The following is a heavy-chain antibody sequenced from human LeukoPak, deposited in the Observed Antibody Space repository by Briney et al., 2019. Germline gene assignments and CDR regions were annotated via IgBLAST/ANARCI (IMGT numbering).Heavy chain of an antibody. CDR1: GYTLTELS. V-gene: IGHV1-24*01. CDR3: AASYYYGMDV. CDR2: FGPEDGET. Sequence: ASVKVSCKVSGYTLTELSMHWVRQAPGKGLEWMGGFGPEDGETIYAQKFQGRVTMTEDTSTDTAYMGLSSLRSEDTAVYYCAASYYYGMDVWGKGTTVTVSS. J-gene: IGHJ6*04.